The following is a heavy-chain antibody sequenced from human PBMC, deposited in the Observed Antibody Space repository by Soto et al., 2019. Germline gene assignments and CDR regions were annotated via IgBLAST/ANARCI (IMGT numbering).Heavy chain of an antibody. CDR1: GLPVSSYD. CDR3: ARAIGPTLFDY. J-gene: IGHJ4*02. V-gene: IGHV3-13*04. Sequence: GTLRRSCAASGLPVSSYDMHWVRQGTGKGLEWVAAIGTTGDTYYAGSVKGRFTISRENAKNSLYLQMNSLRAGDTAIYFCARAIGPTLFDYWGQGTLVTVSS. D-gene: IGHD3-22*01. CDR2: IGTTGDT.